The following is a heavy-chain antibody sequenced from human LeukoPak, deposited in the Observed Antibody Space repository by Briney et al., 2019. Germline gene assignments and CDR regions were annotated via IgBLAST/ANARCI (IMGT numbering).Heavy chain of an antibody. CDR2: IYYSGST. D-gene: IGHD5-18*01. CDR3: ARDRAVDTAMVTSGYYMDV. J-gene: IGHJ6*03. Sequence: SETLSLTCTVSGGSISSSNYYWGWIRQPPGKGLEWIGRIYYSGSTNYNPSLKSRVTMSVDTSKNQFSLKLSSVTAADTAVYYCARDRAVDTAMVTSGYYMDVWGKGTTVTVSS. V-gene: IGHV4-39*07. CDR1: GGSISSSNYY.